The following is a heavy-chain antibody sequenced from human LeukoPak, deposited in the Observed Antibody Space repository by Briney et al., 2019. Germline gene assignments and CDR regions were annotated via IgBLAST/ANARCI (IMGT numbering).Heavy chain of an antibody. J-gene: IGHJ4*02. Sequence: GGSLRLSCAASGFTFDDYAMHWVRQAPGKGLEWVSRISWNSGSIVYADSMKGRFTISRDNSKNTLYLQMNSLRAEDTAVYYCAKDVSSSWYYFDYWGQGTLVTVSS. V-gene: IGHV3-9*01. D-gene: IGHD6-13*01. CDR1: GFTFDDYA. CDR3: AKDVSSSWYYFDY. CDR2: ISWNSGSI.